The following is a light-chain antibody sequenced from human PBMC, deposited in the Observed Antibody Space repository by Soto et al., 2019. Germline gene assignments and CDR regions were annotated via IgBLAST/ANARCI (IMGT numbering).Light chain of an antibody. CDR3: SSFKGTNSFV. V-gene: IGLV1-40*01. Sequence: QSVLTQPPSVSGAPGQRVTVSCTGTSSNIGAGFDVHWYQQIPGTAPKLLIFGNTNRPSGVPDRFSGARSGASASLAISEPQADDEAIYYCSSFKGTNSFVFGTGTKLTVL. CDR2: GNT. CDR1: SSNIGAGFD. J-gene: IGLJ1*01.